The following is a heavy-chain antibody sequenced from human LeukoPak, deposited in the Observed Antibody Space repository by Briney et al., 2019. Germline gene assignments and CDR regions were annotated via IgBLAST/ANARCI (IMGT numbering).Heavy chain of an antibody. J-gene: IGHJ4*02. CDR3: ATGSRGDF. V-gene: IGHV3-15*05. D-gene: IGHD2-2*01. CDR1: GFTFSDAW. CDR2: IKRKSDGGTT. Sequence: GGSLRLSCAASGFTFSDAWMTWLRQAPGQGLEWIGLIKRKSDGGTTQYGPPMEGRFTISRDDPKETLYLQMDSVKTEDTAVYYCATGSRGDFWGQGTLVTVSS.